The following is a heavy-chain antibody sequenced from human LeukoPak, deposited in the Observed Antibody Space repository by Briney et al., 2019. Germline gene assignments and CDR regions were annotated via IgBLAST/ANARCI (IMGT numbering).Heavy chain of an antibody. D-gene: IGHD6-6*01. Sequence: SLXXXXSGGSISSYYXSWIRQPPGKXREWSGYIYYSGSTNYNPSLKSRVTISVDTSKNQFSLKLSSVTAADTAVYYCARGGSSSLDYWGQGTLVTVSS. CDR3: ARGGSSSLDY. CDR1: GGSISSYY. CDR2: IYYSGST. V-gene: IGHV4-59*01. J-gene: IGHJ4*02.